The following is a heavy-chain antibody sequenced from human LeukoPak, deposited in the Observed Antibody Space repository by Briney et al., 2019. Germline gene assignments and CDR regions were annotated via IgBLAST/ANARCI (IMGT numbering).Heavy chain of an antibody. CDR2: INSISTYI. V-gene: IGHV3-21*06. J-gene: IGHJ4*02. Sequence: GGSLRLSCAASGFTFSSYGMHWVRQAPGKGLEWVSSINSISTYIYYADSVKGRFTISRDNAKNSLFLQMNSLRAEDTAVYYCARVEGYSGYDRVDWGQGTLVTVSS. D-gene: IGHD5-12*01. CDR3: ARVEGYSGYDRVD. CDR1: GFTFSSYG.